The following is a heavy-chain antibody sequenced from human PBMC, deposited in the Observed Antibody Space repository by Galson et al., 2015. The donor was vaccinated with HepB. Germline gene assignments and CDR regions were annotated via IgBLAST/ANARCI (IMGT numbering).Heavy chain of an antibody. CDR3: ARDKVAAGAGEYYGMDV. CDR1: GFTFSNYA. J-gene: IGHJ6*02. CDR2: VSDSGSNT. D-gene: IGHD6-13*01. Sequence: SLRLSCAASGFTFSNYAMSWVRQGPGKELEWVSGVSDSGSNTDFADSVKGRFTISRDNSKKTLYLQMNSLRAEDTAVYYCARDKVAAGAGEYYGMDVWGQGTTVTVSS. V-gene: IGHV3-23*01.